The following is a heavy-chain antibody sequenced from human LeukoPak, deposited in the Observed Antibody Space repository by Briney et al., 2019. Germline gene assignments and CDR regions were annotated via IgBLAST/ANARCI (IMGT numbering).Heavy chain of an antibody. Sequence: AGGSLRLSCAGSGFSFSSYGMHWVRQAPGKGLEWMAFIRSDGSNKYYADSVKGRFTISRDNSKNTLYLQMNSLRAEDTAVYYCAKDRYSSSWYNWFDPWGQGTLVTVSS. D-gene: IGHD6-13*01. J-gene: IGHJ5*02. V-gene: IGHV3-30*02. CDR1: GFSFSSYG. CDR3: AKDRYSSSWYNWFDP. CDR2: IRSDGSNK.